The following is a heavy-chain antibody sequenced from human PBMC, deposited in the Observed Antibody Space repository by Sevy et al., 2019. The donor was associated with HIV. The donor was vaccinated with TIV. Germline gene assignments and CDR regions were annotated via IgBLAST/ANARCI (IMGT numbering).Heavy chain of an antibody. CDR1: GGSISGYY. V-gene: IGHV4-4*07. CDR2: IYSSGST. J-gene: IGHJ4*02. D-gene: IGHD3-3*01. CDR3: ARTAQFGVVDY. Sequence: SETLSLTCTVSGGSISGYYWSWIRQPAGKGLEWIGRIYSSGSTNYHPSLKSRVTMSVDTSKNQFSLKLSSVTAADTAMYYCARTAQFGVVDYWGQGTLVTVSS.